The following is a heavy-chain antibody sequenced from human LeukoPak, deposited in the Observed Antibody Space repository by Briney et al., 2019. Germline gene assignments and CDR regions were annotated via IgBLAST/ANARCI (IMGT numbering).Heavy chain of an antibody. V-gene: IGHV3-30*18. CDR3: ANTYYAFWSGSF. J-gene: IGHJ4*02. CDR1: GFTLSTYG. Sequence: GGSLRLSCAASGFTLSTYGMHWVRQAPGKGLEWVAMISHDGNSKQYADFAKGRFTISRDNSKNTVYLQMNSLRAEDTAVYYCANTYYAFWSGSFWGQGTLVTVSS. D-gene: IGHD3-3*01. CDR2: ISHDGNSK.